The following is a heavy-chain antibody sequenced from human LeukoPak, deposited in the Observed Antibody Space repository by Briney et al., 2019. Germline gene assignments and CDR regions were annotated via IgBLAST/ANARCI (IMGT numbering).Heavy chain of an antibody. V-gene: IGHV3-74*01. CDR3: AKERTGGWPFDY. D-gene: IGHD6-19*01. CDR1: GFTFSNYW. Sequence: GGSLRLSCAASGFTFSNYWVHWVRQAPGKGLVWVSRINPDGSTINYADSVKGRFTISRDNAKNTLYLQMNSLRADDTAVYYCAKERTGGWPFDYWGQGTLVTVSS. J-gene: IGHJ4*02. CDR2: INPDGSTI.